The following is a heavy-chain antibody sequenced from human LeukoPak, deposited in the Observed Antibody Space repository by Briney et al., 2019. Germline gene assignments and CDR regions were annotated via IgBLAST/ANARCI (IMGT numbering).Heavy chain of an antibody. J-gene: IGHJ3*02. V-gene: IGHV3-9*01. CDR1: GFTFSSYA. Sequence: PGGSLRLSCAASGFTFSSYAMSWVRQAPGKGLEWVSGISWNSGSIGYADSVKGRFTISRDNAKNSLYLQMNSLRAEDTALYYCARGDSSGYRGAFDIWGQGTMVTVSS. D-gene: IGHD3-22*01. CDR2: ISWNSGSI. CDR3: ARGDSSGYRGAFDI.